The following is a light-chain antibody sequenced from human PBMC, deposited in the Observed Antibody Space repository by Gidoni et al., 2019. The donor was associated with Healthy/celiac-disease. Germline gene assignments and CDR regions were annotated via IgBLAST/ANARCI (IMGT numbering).Light chain of an antibody. J-gene: IGKJ2*01. CDR3: MQRIEFPYT. CDR1: QSLLDSADGNTY. Sequence: EIVMTQTPVSLPVTPGEPASISCRSSQSLLDSADGNTYLDWYLQKPGQSPQLLIYTLSDRASGVPDRFSGSGSGTDFTLKINRVEAEDVGVYYCMQRIEFPYTFGQXTKLQIK. V-gene: IGKV2-40*01. CDR2: TLS.